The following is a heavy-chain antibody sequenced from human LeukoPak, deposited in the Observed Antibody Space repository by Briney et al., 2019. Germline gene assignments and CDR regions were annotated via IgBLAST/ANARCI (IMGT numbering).Heavy chain of an antibody. V-gene: IGHV1-69*13. CDR3: ATPSYYDSSRTYADY. CDR2: IIPIFGTA. D-gene: IGHD3-22*01. CDR1: GGTFSSYA. Sequence: GASVKVSCKASGGTFSSYAISWVRQAPGQGLEWMGGIIPIFGTANYAQKFQGRVTITADESTSTAYMELSSLRSEDTAVYYCATPSYYDSSRTYADYWGQGALVTVSS. J-gene: IGHJ4*02.